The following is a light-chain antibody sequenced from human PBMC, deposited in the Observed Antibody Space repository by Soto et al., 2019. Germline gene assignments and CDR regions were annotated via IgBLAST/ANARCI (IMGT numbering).Light chain of an antibody. J-gene: IGLJ2*01. CDR2: EGS. CDR1: SSDVGSYNL. CDR3: CSYAGSSTDVV. Sequence: QSVLTQPASVSGSPGQSITISCTGTSSDVGSYNLLSWYQQHPGKAPKLMIYEGSKRPSGVSNRFSGSKSGNTASLTISGLQAEDEADYYCCSYAGSSTDVVFGGGTKVTVL. V-gene: IGLV2-23*01.